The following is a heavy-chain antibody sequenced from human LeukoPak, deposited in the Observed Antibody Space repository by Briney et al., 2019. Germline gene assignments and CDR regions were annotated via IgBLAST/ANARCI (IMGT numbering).Heavy chain of an antibody. CDR1: GGTFSSYA. Sequence: ASVKVSCKASGGTFSSYAISWVRQAPGQGLVWMGRIIPILGIANYAQKFQGRVTITADKSTSTAYMELSSLRSEDAAVYYCARDTPPGPLDYWGQGTLVTVSS. J-gene: IGHJ4*02. CDR2: IIPILGIA. V-gene: IGHV1-69*04. CDR3: ARDTPPGPLDY.